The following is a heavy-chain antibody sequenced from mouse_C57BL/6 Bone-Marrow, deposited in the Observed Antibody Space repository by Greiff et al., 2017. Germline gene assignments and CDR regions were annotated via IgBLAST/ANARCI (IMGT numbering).Heavy chain of an antibody. CDR1: GYAFTNYL. Sequence: QVQLKESGAELVRPGTSVKVSCKASGYAFTNYLIEWVKQRPGQGLEWIGVINPGSGGTNYNEKFKGKATLTADKSSSTAYMQLSSLTSEDSAVYFCASPYYSNYENWYCDVWGTGTTVTVSS. V-gene: IGHV1-54*01. CDR2: INPGSGGT. CDR3: ASPYYSNYENWYCDV. D-gene: IGHD2-5*01. J-gene: IGHJ1*03.